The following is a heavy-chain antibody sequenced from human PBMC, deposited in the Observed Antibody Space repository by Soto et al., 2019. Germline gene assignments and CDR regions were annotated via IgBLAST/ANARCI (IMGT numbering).Heavy chain of an antibody. CDR1: GDSVSSNSAA. D-gene: IGHD3-10*01. CDR2: TYYRSKWYN. CDR3: ARDLHYYGPDSNPGFDY. Sequence: PSQTLSLTCAISGDSVSSNSAAWNWIRQSPSRGLEWLGRTYYRSKWYNDYAVSVKSRITINPDTSKSQFSLQLNSVTPEDTAVDYCARDLHYYGPDSNPGFDYWGQGTLVTVSS. J-gene: IGHJ4*02. V-gene: IGHV6-1*01.